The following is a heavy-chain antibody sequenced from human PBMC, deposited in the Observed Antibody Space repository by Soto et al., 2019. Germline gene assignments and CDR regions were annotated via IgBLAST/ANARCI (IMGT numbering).Heavy chain of an antibody. Sequence: GASVKVSCKASGYTFTGNYIHWVRQAPGHGLEWLGWINPNTGGTNYAETFQGRVTMTRDTSISTAYMELRRLRSDDTAVYYCARGNLAVAGTFDYWGQGTLVTVSA. D-gene: IGHD6-19*01. CDR1: GYTFTGNY. CDR2: INPNTGGT. CDR3: ARGNLAVAGTFDY. V-gene: IGHV1-2*02. J-gene: IGHJ4*02.